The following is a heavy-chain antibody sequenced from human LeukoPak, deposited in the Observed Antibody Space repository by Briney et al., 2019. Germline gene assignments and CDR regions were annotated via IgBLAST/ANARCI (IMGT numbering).Heavy chain of an antibody. CDR2: INSDGSST. J-gene: IGHJ4*02. CDR1: GITFSSYW. CDR3: ARELGDYDGY. D-gene: IGHD4-17*01. Sequence: PGGSLRLSCAASGITFSSYWMYWVRQVPGQGLVWVSRINSDGSSTSYADSVKGRFTISRDNAKNTLYLQMNSLRAEDTAVYYCARELGDYDGYWGQGTLVTVSS. V-gene: IGHV3-74*01.